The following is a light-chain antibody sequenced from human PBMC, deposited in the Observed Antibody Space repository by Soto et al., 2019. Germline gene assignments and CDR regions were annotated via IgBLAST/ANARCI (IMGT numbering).Light chain of an antibody. J-gene: IGKJ2*01. V-gene: IGKV3-15*01. CDR1: QSVSTN. Sequence: EIVLTQSPGTLSVSPGERANLSCRASQSVSTNWAWFQQKPGQAPRLLIYGASTRATGIADRLSGSESGTEFALTVNSLQSDDLAVYDWRLSHNWPYPFGQGTKLEV. CDR2: GAS. CDR3: RLSHNWPYP.